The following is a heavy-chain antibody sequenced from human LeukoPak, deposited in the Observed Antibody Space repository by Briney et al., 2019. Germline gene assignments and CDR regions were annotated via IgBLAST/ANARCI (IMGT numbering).Heavy chain of an antibody. CDR1: GGSFSGYY. J-gene: IGHJ4*02. Sequence: PSETLSLTCAVYGGSFSGYYWGWIRQPPGKGLEWIGEINHSGSTNYNPSLKSRVTISVDTSKNQFSLKLSSVTAADTAVYYCARGKAMVQGVIISPYYFDYWGQGTLVTVSS. V-gene: IGHV4-34*01. D-gene: IGHD3-10*01. CDR2: INHSGST. CDR3: ARGKAMVQGVIISPYYFDY.